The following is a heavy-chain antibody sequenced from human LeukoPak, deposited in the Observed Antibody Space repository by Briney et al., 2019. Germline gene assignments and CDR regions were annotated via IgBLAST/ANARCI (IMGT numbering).Heavy chain of an antibody. Sequence: SETLSLTCTVSGGSISSYYWSWIRQPPGKGLEWIGYIYYSGSTNYNPSLRSRVTISVDTSKNQFSLKLSSVTAADTAVYYCARHLLGAPLHWGQGTLVTVSS. J-gene: IGHJ4*02. CDR2: IYYSGST. V-gene: IGHV4-59*08. CDR1: GGSISSYY. CDR3: ARHLLGAPLH. D-gene: IGHD1-26*01.